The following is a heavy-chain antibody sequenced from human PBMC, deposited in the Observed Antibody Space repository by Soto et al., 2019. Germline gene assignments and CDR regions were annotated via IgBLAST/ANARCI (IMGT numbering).Heavy chain of an antibody. CDR1: GGSISSRDSY. CDR3: ARGFGRSHFDY. CDR2: FHYSGST. Sequence: SETLSLTCTVSGGSISSRDSYWGWIRQPPGKGLEWIGSFHYSGSTYYNPSLKSRVTISVDTSKNQLSLRVTSVTAADTAVYYCARGFGRSHFDYWGQGTLVTVSS. D-gene: IGHD3-16*01. J-gene: IGHJ4*02. V-gene: IGHV4-39*01.